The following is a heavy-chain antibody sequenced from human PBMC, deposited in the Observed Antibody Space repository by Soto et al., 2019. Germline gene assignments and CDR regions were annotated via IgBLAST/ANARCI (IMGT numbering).Heavy chain of an antibody. D-gene: IGHD2-15*01. CDR3: AKDWRYCSGGSCNPYFDY. CDR1: GFTFSSYG. V-gene: IGHV3-30*18. CDR2: ISYDGSNK. J-gene: IGHJ4*02. Sequence: GGSLRLSCAASGFTFSSYGMHWVRQAPGKGLEWVAVISYDGSNKYYADSVKGRFTISRDNSKNTLYLQMNSLRAEDTAVYYCAKDWRYCSGGSCNPYFDYWGQGTLVTVSS.